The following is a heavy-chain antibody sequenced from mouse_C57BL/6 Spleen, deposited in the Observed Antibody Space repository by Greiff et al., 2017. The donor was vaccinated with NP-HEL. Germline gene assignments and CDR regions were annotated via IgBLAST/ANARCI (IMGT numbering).Heavy chain of an antibody. V-gene: IGHV1-81*01. J-gene: IGHJ1*02. CDR1: GYTFTSYG. D-gene: IGHD2-4*01. Sequence: QVQLKQSGAELARPGASVKLSCKASGYTFTSYGISWVKQRTGQGLEWIGEIYPRSGNTYYNEKFKGKATLTADKSSSTAYMELRSLTSEDSAVYFCARSPAYYDYDEGYFDVWGTGTTVTVSS. CDR3: ARSPAYYDYDEGYFDV. CDR2: IYPRSGNT.